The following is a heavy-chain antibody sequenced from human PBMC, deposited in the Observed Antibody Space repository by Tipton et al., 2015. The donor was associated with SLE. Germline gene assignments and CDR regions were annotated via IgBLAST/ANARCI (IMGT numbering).Heavy chain of an antibody. J-gene: IGHJ3*01. V-gene: IGHV4-39*07. Sequence: TLSLTCTVSGGSLSSSSYYWGWIRQPPGKGLEWIGSIYYSGSTYYNPSLKSRVTISVDTSKNQFSLKLSSVTAADTASYYCARVGEPNHYNFWSGYHYWYFPLWGQGTMVTDSS. D-gene: IGHD3-3*01. CDR1: GGSLSSSSYY. CDR3: ARVGEPNHYNFWSGYHYWYFPL. CDR2: IYYSGST.